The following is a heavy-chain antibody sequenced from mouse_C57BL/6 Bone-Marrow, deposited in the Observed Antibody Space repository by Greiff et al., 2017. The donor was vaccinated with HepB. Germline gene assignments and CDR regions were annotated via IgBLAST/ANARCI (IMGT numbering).Heavy chain of an antibody. CDR1: GYTFTDYY. J-gene: IGHJ3*01. Sequence: VQLKQPGAELVKPGASVKISCKASGYTFTDYYMNWVKQSHGKSLEWIGDINPNNGGTSYNQKFKGKATLTVDKSSSTAYMELRSLTSEDSAVYYCARSHYYGISWAYWGQGTLVTVSA. V-gene: IGHV1-26*01. CDR2: INPNNGGT. D-gene: IGHD1-1*01. CDR3: ARSHYYGISWAY.